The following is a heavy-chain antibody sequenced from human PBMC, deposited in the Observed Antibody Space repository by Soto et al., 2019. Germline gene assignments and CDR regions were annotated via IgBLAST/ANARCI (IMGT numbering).Heavy chain of an antibody. D-gene: IGHD1-26*01. V-gene: IGHV4-34*01. CDR1: GGSFSGYY. J-gene: IGHJ4*02. CDR3: ARVVSLKVKWGSYYGLCYFDY. Sequence: QVQLQQWGAGLLKPSETLSLTCAVYGGSFSGYYWSWIRQPPGKGLEWMGEINHSGSTNYNPSLNSRVTISVDTSKNQFSLKLSAVTAADTAVYYCARVVSLKVKWGSYYGLCYFDYWGQGTPVTVSS. CDR2: INHSGST.